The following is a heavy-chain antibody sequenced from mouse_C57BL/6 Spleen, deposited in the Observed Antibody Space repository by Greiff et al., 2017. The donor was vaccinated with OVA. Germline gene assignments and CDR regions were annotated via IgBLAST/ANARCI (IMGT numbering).Heavy chain of an antibody. V-gene: IGHV1-15*01. Sequence: QVQLQQSGAELVRPGASVTLSCKASGYTFTDYEMHWVKQTPVHGLEWIGAIDPETGGTAYNQKFKGKAILTADKSSSTAYMELRSLTSEDSAVYYCTRSAPLRVFAYWGQGTLVTVSA. CDR2: IDPETGGT. CDR3: TRSAPLRVFAY. J-gene: IGHJ3*01. D-gene: IGHD1-2*01. CDR1: GYTFTDYE.